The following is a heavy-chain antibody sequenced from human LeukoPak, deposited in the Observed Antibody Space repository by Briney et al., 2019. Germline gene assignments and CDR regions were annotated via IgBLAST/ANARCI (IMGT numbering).Heavy chain of an antibody. CDR1: GYTFTGDY. Sequence: ASVKVSCKASGYTFTGDYMHWVRQAPGQGLEWRGWINPNSGGTNYAQKFQGRVTMTRDTSISTAYMELSRLSSDDTAVYYCARDLTGTTGWFDPWGQGTLVTVSS. V-gene: IGHV1-2*02. CDR3: ARDLTGTTGWFDP. CDR2: INPNSGGT. J-gene: IGHJ5*02. D-gene: IGHD1-7*01.